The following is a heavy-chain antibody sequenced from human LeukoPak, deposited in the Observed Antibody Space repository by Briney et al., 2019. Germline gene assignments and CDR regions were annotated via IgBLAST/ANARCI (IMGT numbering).Heavy chain of an antibody. J-gene: IGHJ3*02. CDR1: GGSISSSTSGWGWY. Sequence: SETLSLTCTVSGGSISSSTSGWGWYWGWIRQPPGKGLEWIGSIYYSGSTYYNPSLKSRVTMSVDTSKNHLSLRLTSVTAADTAIYYCARHPPRGQLGMAFDIWGQGTMVTVSS. D-gene: IGHD3-16*01. CDR2: IYYSGST. V-gene: IGHV4-39*01. CDR3: ARHPPRGQLGMAFDI.